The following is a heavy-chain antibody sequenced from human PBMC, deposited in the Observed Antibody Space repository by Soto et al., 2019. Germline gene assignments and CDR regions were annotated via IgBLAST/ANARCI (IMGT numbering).Heavy chain of an antibody. Sequence: PSETQSLTCSVSGGSISSSYWSWIRQPPGKGLEWIGYIYDSGKTNYNPSLKSRVTISLDASKNQFSLRLSSVTAADTAVYYCARSFLTDYRFSFDSWGQGTLVTVSS. CDR1: GGSISSSY. J-gene: IGHJ4*02. V-gene: IGHV4-59*08. D-gene: IGHD3-9*01. CDR2: IYDSGKT. CDR3: ARSFLTDYRFSFDS.